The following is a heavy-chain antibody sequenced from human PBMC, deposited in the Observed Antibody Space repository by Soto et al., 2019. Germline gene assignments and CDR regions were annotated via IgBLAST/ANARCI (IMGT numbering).Heavy chain of an antibody. Sequence: QLQLQESGPGLVKPSETLSLTCIVSGGSISSSSYYWGWIRQPPGKGLEWIGSISYSGSTYYNPSLKSRVTISVDTSKSQCSLKLSSVTAADTAMYYCARHDFGEGYHYWGQGTLVTVSS. CDR1: GGSISSSSYY. V-gene: IGHV4-39*01. D-gene: IGHD3-16*01. J-gene: IGHJ4*02. CDR2: ISYSGST. CDR3: ARHDFGEGYHY.